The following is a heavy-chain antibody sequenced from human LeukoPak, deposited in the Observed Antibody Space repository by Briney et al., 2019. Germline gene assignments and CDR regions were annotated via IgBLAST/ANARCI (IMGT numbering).Heavy chain of an antibody. Sequence: SETLSLTCTVSGGSISSYYWSWIRQPPGKGLEWTGYIYYSGSTNYNPSLKSRVTISVDTSKNQFSLKLSSVTAADTAVYYCARTLREYDSSGYYYYFDYWGQGTLVTVSS. D-gene: IGHD3-22*01. CDR1: GGSISSYY. CDR2: IYYSGST. V-gene: IGHV4-59*08. J-gene: IGHJ4*02. CDR3: ARTLREYDSSGYYYYFDY.